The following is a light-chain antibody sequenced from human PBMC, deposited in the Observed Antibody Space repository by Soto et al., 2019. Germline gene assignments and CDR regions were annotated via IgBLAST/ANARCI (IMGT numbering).Light chain of an antibody. CDR2: GAS. Sequence: EVLLTQSPGTLSLCPGAIATLSCRSSQFVSSTYLAWYQQRPGQAPRLLIYGASSRATGIPDRFSGGGSETDFTLTISRLESEDSAVYYCQQYGISPFTFGGGTKVDIK. CDR3: QQYGISPFT. V-gene: IGKV3-20*01. CDR1: QFVSSTY. J-gene: IGKJ4*01.